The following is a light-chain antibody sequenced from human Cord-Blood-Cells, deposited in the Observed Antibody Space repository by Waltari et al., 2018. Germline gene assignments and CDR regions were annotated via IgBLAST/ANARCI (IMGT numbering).Light chain of an antibody. CDR3: CSYAGSSRV. CDR1: SCDVGSYNL. V-gene: IGLV2-23*01. Sequence: QSALTQPASVSRSPGQSITISCTGTSCDVGSYNLVSWYQQHPGKAPKLMIYEGSKRPSGVSNRFSGSKSGNTASLTISGLQAEDEADYYCCSYAGSSRVFGGGTKLTVL. CDR2: EGS. J-gene: IGLJ3*02.